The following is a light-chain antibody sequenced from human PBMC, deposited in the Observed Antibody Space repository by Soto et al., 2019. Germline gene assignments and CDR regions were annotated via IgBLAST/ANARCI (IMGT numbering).Light chain of an antibody. CDR2: GVN. CDR3: CSYSTITTYV. V-gene: IGLV2-14*03. J-gene: IGLJ1*01. CDR1: ISDLGTYNY. Sequence: QSALTQPASVSGSPGQSVTISCNGSISDLGTYNYVSWFQQHPDKAPKLMIFGVNDRPSGVSDRFSGSKSGSTASLTISGLQAEDEADYYCCSYSTITTYVFGTGTKLTVL.